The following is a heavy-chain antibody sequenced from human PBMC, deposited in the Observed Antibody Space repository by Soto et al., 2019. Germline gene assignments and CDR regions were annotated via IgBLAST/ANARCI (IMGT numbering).Heavy chain of an antibody. CDR1: GGSFSGYY. CDR2: INHSGST. V-gene: IGHV4-34*01. CDR3: ARSGWYGSWFDP. D-gene: IGHD6-19*01. J-gene: IGHJ5*02. Sequence: SETLSLTCAVYGGSFSGYYWSWNRQPPGKGLEWIGGINHSGSTNYNPSLKSRVTISVDTSKNQFSLKLSSVTAADTAVYYCARSGWYGSWFDPWGQGTLVTVSS.